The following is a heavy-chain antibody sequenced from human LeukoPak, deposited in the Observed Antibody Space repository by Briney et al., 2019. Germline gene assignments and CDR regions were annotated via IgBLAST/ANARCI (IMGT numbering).Heavy chain of an antibody. Sequence: PSETLSLTCTVSGGSISSSSYYWGWIRQPPGKGLEWIGSIYYSGSTYYNPSLKSRVTISVDTSKNQFSLKLSSVTAADTAVYYYARDSRANWGPSSPAFDIWGQGTMVTVSS. V-gene: IGHV4-39*07. CDR1: GGSISSSSYY. J-gene: IGHJ3*02. D-gene: IGHD7-27*01. CDR2: IYYSGST. CDR3: ARDSRANWGPSSPAFDI.